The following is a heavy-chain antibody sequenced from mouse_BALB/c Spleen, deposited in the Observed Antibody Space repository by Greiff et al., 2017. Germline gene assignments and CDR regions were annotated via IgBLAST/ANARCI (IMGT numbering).Heavy chain of an antibody. V-gene: IGHV5-9-4*01. D-gene: IGHD1-1*01. CDR2: ISSGGSYT. CDR1: GFTFSSYA. CDR3: ASHYCGSRGEAWFAY. Sequence: VQLKESGGGLVKPGGSLKLSCAASGFTFSSYAMSWVRQSPEQRLEWVAEISSGGSYTYYPDTVKGRFTISRDNTKNTLYLEMSSLRSEDTAMYDSASHYCGSRGEAWFAYWGQGTLVTVSA. J-gene: IGHJ3*01.